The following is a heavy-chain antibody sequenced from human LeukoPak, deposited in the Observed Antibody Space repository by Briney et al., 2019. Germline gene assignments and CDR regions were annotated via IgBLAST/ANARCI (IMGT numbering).Heavy chain of an antibody. D-gene: IGHD4-17*01. CDR3: AREKAVTRYFDY. J-gene: IGHJ4*02. Sequence: PGGSLRLSCAASGFTFSSYSMNWVRQAPGKGLEWVSSISSSSSYIYYADSVKGRFTISRDNAKNSLYLQMNSLRAEDTAVYYCAREKAVTRYFDYWGQGTLVTVSS. CDR2: ISSSSSYI. V-gene: IGHV3-21*01. CDR1: GFTFSSYS.